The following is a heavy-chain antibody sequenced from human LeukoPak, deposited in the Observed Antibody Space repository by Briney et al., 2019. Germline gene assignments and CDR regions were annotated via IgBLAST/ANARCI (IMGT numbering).Heavy chain of an antibody. V-gene: IGHV3-48*04. Sequence: GGSLRLSCAASGFTFSSYSMNWVRQAPGKGLEWVSYISSSSSTIYYADSVKGRFTISRDNAKNSLYLQMNSLRAEDTAVYYCARVRGTWPQLGPQLHDAFDIWGQGTMVTVSS. CDR3: ARVRGTWPQLGPQLHDAFDI. CDR1: GFTFSSYS. D-gene: IGHD1-1*01. CDR2: ISSSSSTI. J-gene: IGHJ3*02.